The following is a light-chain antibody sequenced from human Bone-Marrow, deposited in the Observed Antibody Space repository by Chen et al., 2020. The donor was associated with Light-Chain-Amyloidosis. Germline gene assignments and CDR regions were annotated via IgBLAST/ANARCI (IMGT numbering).Light chain of an antibody. CDR3: QVWDSDSDHVV. Sequence: SYVLTPPPSVSVAPGKTARITCGGNNIGTKYVHWYQQKPCQAPVLVISYDRDRPSGIPERFSGSNSGNTATLTISRVEAGDEADYYCQVWDSDSDHVVFGGGTKLTVL. CDR1: NIGTKY. CDR2: YDR. V-gene: IGLV3-21*04. J-gene: IGLJ2*01.